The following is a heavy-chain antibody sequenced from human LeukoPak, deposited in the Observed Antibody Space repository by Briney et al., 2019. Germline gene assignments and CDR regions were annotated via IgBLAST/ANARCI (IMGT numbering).Heavy chain of an antibody. CDR1: GFTFSNYG. CDR2: IRYDGSNK. Sequence: HPGGSLRLSCAASGFTFSNYGMHWVRQAPGKGLEWVAFIRYDGSNKYYSDSVQGRFTVSRDNSKNTLYLQMNSLRAEDTAVYYSAKDSRMMVVFITGKGTEFDYWGQGALVTVSS. D-gene: IGHD3-22*01. J-gene: IGHJ4*02. V-gene: IGHV3-30*02. CDR3: AKDSRMMVVFITGKGTEFDY.